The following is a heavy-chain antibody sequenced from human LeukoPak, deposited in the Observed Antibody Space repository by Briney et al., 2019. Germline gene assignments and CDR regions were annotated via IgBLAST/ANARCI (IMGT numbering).Heavy chain of an antibody. CDR1: GYTFTSYY. CDR3: AREGYDILTGSEKSFDY. V-gene: IGHV1-46*01. D-gene: IGHD3-9*01. J-gene: IGHJ4*02. Sequence: GASVKVSCKASGYTFTSYYMHWVRQAPGQGLEWMGIINPSGGSTSYAQKFQGRVTMTRDMSTSTVYMELSSLRSEDTAVYYCAREGYDILTGSEKSFDYWGQGTLVTVSS. CDR2: INPSGGST.